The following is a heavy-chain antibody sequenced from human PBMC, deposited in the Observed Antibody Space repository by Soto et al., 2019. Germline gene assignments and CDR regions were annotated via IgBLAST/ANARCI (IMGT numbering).Heavy chain of an antibody. Sequence: GGSLRLSCITYGFVFGDYAMIWVRQAPGKGLEWVAFIRSEAFGGTADYAASVKGRFTVSRDDSKRITYLQMSSLKSEDTAVYFCTRGGIDVVVPAAQGFFYYGMDVWGQGTTVTVSS. CDR2: IRSEAFGGTA. V-gene: IGHV3-49*04. CDR3: TRGGIDVVVPAAQGFFYYGMDV. J-gene: IGHJ6*02. D-gene: IGHD2-2*01. CDR1: GFVFGDYA.